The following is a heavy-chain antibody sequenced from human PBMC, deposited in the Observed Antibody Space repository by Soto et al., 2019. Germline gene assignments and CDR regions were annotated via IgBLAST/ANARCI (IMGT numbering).Heavy chain of an antibody. CDR1: GYSFTSYW. CDR3: ARHSSGFAAFDI. V-gene: IGHV5-51*01. D-gene: IGHD3-22*01. CDR2: IYPDDSDT. Sequence: PGESLKISCKGSGYSFTSYWTAWVRQMPGKGLEWMGIIYPDDSDTRYSPSFQGQVTISADKSISTAFLQWSSLKASDTAMYYCARHSSGFAAFDIWGQGTMVTVSS. J-gene: IGHJ3*02.